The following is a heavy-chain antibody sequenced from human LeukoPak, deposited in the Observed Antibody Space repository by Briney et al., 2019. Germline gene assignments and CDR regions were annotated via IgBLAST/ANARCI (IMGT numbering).Heavy chain of an antibody. J-gene: IGHJ4*02. D-gene: IGHD6-19*01. Sequence: GGSLRLSCVASGFTFGGYTINWVRLAPGKGLEWVSSISSSLNMYFADSVKGRFTISRDNARNSLYLQMDSLRAEDTAVYYCVRDARAVADYWGQGTLVTVSS. V-gene: IGHV3-21*01. CDR1: GFTFGGYT. CDR3: VRDARAVADY. CDR2: ISSSLNM.